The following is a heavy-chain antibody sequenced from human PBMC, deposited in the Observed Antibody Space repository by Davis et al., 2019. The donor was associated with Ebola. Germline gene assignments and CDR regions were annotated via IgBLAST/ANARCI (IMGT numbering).Heavy chain of an antibody. J-gene: IGHJ6*02. Sequence: MPSETLSLTCAVYGGSFSGYYWRWIRQPPGKGLEWIGEMNHSGSTNYNPSLKSRVTISVDTSKNQFSLKVTSVTAADTAVYYCATGSSARFYYYGMDVWGQGTTVTVSS. CDR3: ATGSSARFYYYGMDV. D-gene: IGHD6-6*01. CDR2: MNHSGST. CDR1: GGSFSGYY. V-gene: IGHV4-34*01.